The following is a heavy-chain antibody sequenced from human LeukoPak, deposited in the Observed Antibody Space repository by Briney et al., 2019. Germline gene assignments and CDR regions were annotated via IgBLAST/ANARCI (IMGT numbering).Heavy chain of an antibody. Sequence: SETLSLTCTVSGYSISSGHYWAWIRQSPEKGLEWIASMFHSGSTYYNPSLKSRVTTSADTSKNEFSLKLSAVTAADTAVYYCARAGTNLGDYDYWGQGTLVTVSS. CDR2: MFHSGST. J-gene: IGHJ4*02. CDR1: GYSISSGHY. D-gene: IGHD4-17*01. CDR3: ARAGTNLGDYDY. V-gene: IGHV4-38-2*02.